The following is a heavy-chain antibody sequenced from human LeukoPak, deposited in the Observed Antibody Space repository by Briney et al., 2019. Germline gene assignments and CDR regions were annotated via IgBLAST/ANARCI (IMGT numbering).Heavy chain of an antibody. Sequence: PSETLSLTCTVSGGSISSYYWSWIRQPPGKGLEWIGYIYYSGSTNYNPSLKSRVTISVDTSKNQFSLKLSSVTAADTAVYYCARDRRYYYGSGSYTPDNWFAPWGQGTLVTVSS. J-gene: IGHJ5*02. CDR2: IYYSGST. CDR3: ARDRRYYYGSGSYTPDNWFAP. CDR1: GGSISSYY. V-gene: IGHV4-59*01. D-gene: IGHD3-10*01.